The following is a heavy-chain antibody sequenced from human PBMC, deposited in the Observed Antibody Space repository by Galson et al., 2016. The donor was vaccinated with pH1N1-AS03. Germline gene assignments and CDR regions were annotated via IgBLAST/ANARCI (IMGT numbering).Heavy chain of an antibody. D-gene: IGHD6-19*01. CDR3: ARAMYTSGWYGMDV. V-gene: IGHV3-74*01. Sequence: RLSCAASGFIFSSDWMHWVRQVPGKGLVWVSRITSDGSSISYADAVKGRFTTSRDNAKNTLYLQMNSLRAEDTAVYHCARAMYTSGWYGMDVWGQGTTVTVSS. CDR2: ITSDGSSI. J-gene: IGHJ6*02. CDR1: GFIFSSDW.